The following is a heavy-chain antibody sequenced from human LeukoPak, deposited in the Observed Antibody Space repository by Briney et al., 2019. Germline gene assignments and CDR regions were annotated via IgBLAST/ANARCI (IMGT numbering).Heavy chain of an antibody. CDR2: INPNSGGT. CDR3: ARSRVIKAKYYYMDV. Sequence: GASVKVSCKASGYTFTGYYMHWVRQAPGQGLEWMGWINPNSGGTNYAQKFQGRVTTTRDTSISTAYMELSRLRSDDTAVYYCARSRVIKAKYYYMDVWGKGTTVTVSS. CDR1: GYTFTGYY. V-gene: IGHV1-2*02. D-gene: IGHD3-22*01. J-gene: IGHJ6*03.